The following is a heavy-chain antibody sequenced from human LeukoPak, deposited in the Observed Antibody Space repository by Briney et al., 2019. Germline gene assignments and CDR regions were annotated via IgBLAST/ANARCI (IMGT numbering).Heavy chain of an antibody. J-gene: IGHJ4*02. V-gene: IGHV1-2*02. Sequence: ASVKVSCEALGYTFSGDSIHCVRQAPGQGLEWMGWISPKTGDTNYAQTFRGRVTMTRDTSINTGYMELSGLRSDDTAVYYCARTPVRRGLTCEDWGQGTLVTVSS. CDR3: ARTPVRRGLTCED. D-gene: IGHD4-17*01. CDR1: GYTFSGDS. CDR2: ISPKTGDT.